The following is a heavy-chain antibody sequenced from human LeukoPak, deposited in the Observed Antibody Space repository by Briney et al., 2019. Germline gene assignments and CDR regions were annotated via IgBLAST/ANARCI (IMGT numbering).Heavy chain of an antibody. CDR2: IDSGGST. Sequence: GGSLRLSCIVSGFTVSSNYMSWVRQAPGKGLEWVSIIDSGGSTYYSDSVKDRFTISRDNSNNTLFLQMNSLRAEDTAVYYCAKAPLYSSSKKNWFDPWGQGTLVTVSS. J-gene: IGHJ5*02. D-gene: IGHD6-13*01. V-gene: IGHV3-66*01. CDR1: GFTVSSNY. CDR3: AKAPLYSSSKKNWFDP.